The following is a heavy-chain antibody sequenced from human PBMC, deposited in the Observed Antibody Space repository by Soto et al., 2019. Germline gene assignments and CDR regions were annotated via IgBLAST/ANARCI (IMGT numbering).Heavy chain of an antibody. CDR3: ARGSSIAGLYYGMDV. D-gene: IGHD6-6*01. V-gene: IGHV4-31*03. Sequence: SETLSLTCTVSGCSISSGGYYWSWIRQHPGKGLEWIGYIYYSGSTYYNPSLKSRVTISVDTSKNQFSLKLSSVTAADTAVYYCARGSSIAGLYYGMDVWGQGTTVTVSS. CDR1: GCSISSGGYY. J-gene: IGHJ6*02. CDR2: IYYSGST.